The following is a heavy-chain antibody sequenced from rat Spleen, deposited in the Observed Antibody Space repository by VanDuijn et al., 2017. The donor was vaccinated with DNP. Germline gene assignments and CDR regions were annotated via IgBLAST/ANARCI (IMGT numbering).Heavy chain of an antibody. J-gene: IGHJ2*01. CDR2: ISTSGGST. Sequence: EVQLVESGGGLVQPGRSMKLSCAASGFTFSSFPMAWVRQAPTKGLEWVATISTSGGSTYYRDSVKGRFTISRDNAKSTLYLQMNSLRSEDTATYYCTRDPPWGQGVMVTVSS. CDR1: GFTFSSFP. V-gene: IGHV5-46*01. CDR3: TRDPP. D-gene: IGHD3-1*01.